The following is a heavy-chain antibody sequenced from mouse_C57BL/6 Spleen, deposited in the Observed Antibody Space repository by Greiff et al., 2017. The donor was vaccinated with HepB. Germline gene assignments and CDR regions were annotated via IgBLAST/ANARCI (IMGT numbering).Heavy chain of an antibody. CDR2: INPSNGGT. V-gene: IGHV1-53*01. J-gene: IGHJ4*01. Sequence: VQLQQPGTELVKPGASVKLSCKASGYTFTSYWMHWVKQRPGQGLEWIGNINPSNGGTNYNEKFKSKATLTVDKSSSTAYMQLSSLPSEDSAVYDCARGYYDYDVEDYYAMDYWGQGTSVTVSS. D-gene: IGHD2-4*01. CDR3: ARGYYDYDVEDYYAMDY. CDR1: GYTFTSYW.